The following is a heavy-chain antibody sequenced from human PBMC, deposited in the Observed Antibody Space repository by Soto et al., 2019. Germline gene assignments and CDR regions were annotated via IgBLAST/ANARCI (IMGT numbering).Heavy chain of an antibody. CDR3: ARHWIAGSSIP. CDR1: GDSISSSSQY. CDR2: IHYSGTS. Sequence: LSLTCSVSGDSISSSSQYWGWIRQPPGKGLEWIGSIHYSGTSYYNPSLKSRVTIFVDTSKNQLSLKLSSVTAADTAVYYCARHWIAGSSIPWGQGTLITVSS. J-gene: IGHJ5*02. D-gene: IGHD2-21*01. V-gene: IGHV4-39*01.